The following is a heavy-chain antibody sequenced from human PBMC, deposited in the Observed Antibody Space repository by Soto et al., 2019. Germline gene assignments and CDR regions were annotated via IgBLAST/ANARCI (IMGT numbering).Heavy chain of an antibody. CDR3: ARDRVESGYPECCQH. CDR1: GFTVSSNY. J-gene: IGHJ1*01. Sequence: EVQLVESGGGLIQPGGSLRLSCAASGFTVSSNYMSWVRQAPGKGLEWVSVIYSGGSTYYADSVKGRFTISRDNSKNTLYLQMISLRGEDTAVYYCARDRVESGYPECCQHWGQGTLVTVSS. CDR2: IYSGGST. V-gene: IGHV3-53*01. D-gene: IGHD3-22*01.